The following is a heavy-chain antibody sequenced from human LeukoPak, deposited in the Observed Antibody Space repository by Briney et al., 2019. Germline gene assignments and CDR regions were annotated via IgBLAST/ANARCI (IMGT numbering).Heavy chain of an antibody. CDR1: GGSINSLY. CDR3: ARHGAKVGPYYFDS. V-gene: IGHV4-59*01. D-gene: IGHD1-26*01. CDR2: IYGSGST. Sequence: SETLSLTCNVSGGSINSLYWSWIRQPPGKGLEWIGYIYGSGSTNYNPSLKSRVTISVDTSNNQFSLRLNSVTAADTAVYFCARHGAKVGPYYFDSWGQGTLATVSS. J-gene: IGHJ4*02.